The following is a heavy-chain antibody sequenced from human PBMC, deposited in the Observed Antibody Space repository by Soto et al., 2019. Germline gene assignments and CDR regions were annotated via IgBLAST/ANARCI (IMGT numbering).Heavy chain of an antibody. V-gene: IGHV4-59*01. CDR3: ARQQLGQYFDY. Sequence: SETLSLTCTVSGGSISGYYWSWIRQPPGKGLEWIGYIYYNGTTKSNPSLKSRITMSLDTSKNQFSLKLNSVTAADTAIYYCARQQLGQYFDYWGQGTPVTVSS. D-gene: IGHD1-1*01. CDR2: IYYNGTT. J-gene: IGHJ4*02. CDR1: GGSISGYY.